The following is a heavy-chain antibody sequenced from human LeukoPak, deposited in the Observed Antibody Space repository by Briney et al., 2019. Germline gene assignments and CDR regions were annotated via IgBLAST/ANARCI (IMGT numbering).Heavy chain of an antibody. D-gene: IGHD3-10*01. CDR3: ARDYGYYGSGSYLGY. Sequence: ASVKVFCKASGYTFTRYGISWVRQAPGQGLEWMGWISAYNGNTNYAQKVQGRVTMTTDTSTSTAYMELRSLTSDDTAVYYCARDYGYYGSGSYLGYWGRGTLVTVSS. V-gene: IGHV1-18*01. CDR2: ISAYNGNT. J-gene: IGHJ4*02. CDR1: GYTFTRYG.